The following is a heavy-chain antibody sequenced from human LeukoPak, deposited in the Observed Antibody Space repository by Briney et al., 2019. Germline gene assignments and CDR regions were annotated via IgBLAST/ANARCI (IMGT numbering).Heavy chain of an antibody. J-gene: IGHJ4*02. CDR3: ASTSGYDFWDMGY. D-gene: IGHD5-12*01. V-gene: IGHV3-30*04. CDR2: ISDDGRS. CDR1: GFAFSKYA. Sequence: PGMSLRLSCAASGFAFSKYAMHWVRQAPGKGLEWVTIISDDGRSNYADSVEGRFTISRDNSKNTLYLQMSSLRAEDTAVYYCASTSGYDFWDMGYWGQGTLVTVSS.